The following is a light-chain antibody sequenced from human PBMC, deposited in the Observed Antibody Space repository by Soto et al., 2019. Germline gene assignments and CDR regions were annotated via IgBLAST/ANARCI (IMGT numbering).Light chain of an antibody. J-gene: IGKJ3*01. CDR3: RQDFTYPFT. CDR2: AAS. CDR1: QGVSNY. V-gene: IGKV1-8*01. Sequence: AIRMTQSPSSFSASTGDRVTITCRASQGVSNYLAWYQQRPGKAPKLLIYAASTLQTGVPSTFSGSGAGTDFTLTISRLQSDDFATYYCRQDFTYPFTFGPGTKVDI.